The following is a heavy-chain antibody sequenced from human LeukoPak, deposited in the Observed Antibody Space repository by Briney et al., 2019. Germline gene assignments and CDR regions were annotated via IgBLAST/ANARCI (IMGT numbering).Heavy chain of an antibody. CDR1: GFTFSNAW. CDR3: TTDNLGTTYYYDSSGSYL. CDR2: IKSKTGGGTT. V-gene: IGHV3-15*01. Sequence: GGSLRLSCAASGFTFSNAWMSWVRQAPGKGLEWVGRIKSKTGGGTTDYAAPVEGRFTISRDDSKNTLHLQMNSLKTEDTAVYYCTTDNLGTTYYYDSSGSYLWGRGTLVTVSS. D-gene: IGHD3-22*01. J-gene: IGHJ2*01.